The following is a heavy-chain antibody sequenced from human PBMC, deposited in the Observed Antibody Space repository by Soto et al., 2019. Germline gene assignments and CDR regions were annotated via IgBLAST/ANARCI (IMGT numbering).Heavy chain of an antibody. J-gene: IGHJ4*01. V-gene: IGHV1-58*01. Sequence: SVKVSCKTSGFTFSSSAAHWLRQARGHRLQWIGWIDVGSANANYAQMLQERVTISTDTSTSTAYMELRSLISDDTAVYYCARTTAYETSGYYYHTYWGHGTQVTVSS. CDR3: ARTTAYETSGYYYHTY. CDR1: GFTFSSSA. D-gene: IGHD3-22*01. CDR2: IDVGSANA.